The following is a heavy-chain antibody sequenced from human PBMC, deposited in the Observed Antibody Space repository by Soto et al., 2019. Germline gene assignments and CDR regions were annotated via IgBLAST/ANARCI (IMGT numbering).Heavy chain of an antibody. V-gene: IGHV4-34*01. CDR2: INHSGST. J-gene: IGHJ4*02. Sequence: SETLSLTCAVYGGSFSGYYWSWIRQPPGKGLEWIGEINHSGSTNYNPSLKSRVTISVDTSKNQFSLKLSSVTAADTAVYYCARRLYGDSFDYWGQGTLVTVSS. D-gene: IGHD4-17*01. CDR1: GGSFSGYY. CDR3: ARRLYGDSFDY.